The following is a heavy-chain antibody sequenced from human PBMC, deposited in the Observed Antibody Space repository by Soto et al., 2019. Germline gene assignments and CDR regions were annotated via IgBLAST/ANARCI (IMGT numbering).Heavy chain of an antibody. V-gene: IGHV3-21*01. CDR2: ISSSSSYI. Sequence: GGSLRLSCAASGFTFSSYSMNWVRQAPGKGLEWVSSISSSSSYIYYADSVKGRFTISRDNAKNSLYLQMNSLRAEDTAVYYCARHQGTYYYGSGSYYTLDYWGQGTLVTVSS. J-gene: IGHJ4*02. CDR1: GFTFSSYS. D-gene: IGHD3-10*01. CDR3: ARHQGTYYYGSGSYYTLDY.